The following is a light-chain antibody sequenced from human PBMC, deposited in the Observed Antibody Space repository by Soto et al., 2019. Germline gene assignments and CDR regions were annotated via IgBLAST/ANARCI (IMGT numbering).Light chain of an antibody. J-gene: IGKJ5*01. Sequence: DLQMTQSPSPLSASVGDRVTIICQASQDITNYLNWYQQKPGKAPKLLIYDASNLETGVPSRFSGSGSGTHFSFTISSLQPEDIATYYCQQYDNVPFTFGQGTRLEMK. CDR1: QDITNY. CDR2: DAS. V-gene: IGKV1-33*01. CDR3: QQYDNVPFT.